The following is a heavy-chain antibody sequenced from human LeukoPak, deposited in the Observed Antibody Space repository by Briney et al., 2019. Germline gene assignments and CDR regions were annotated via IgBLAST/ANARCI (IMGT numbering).Heavy chain of an antibody. CDR3: ARFGYNYRGDY. D-gene: IGHD5-24*01. V-gene: IGHV4-39*01. CDR1: GGSISSSSYY. J-gene: IGHJ4*02. Sequence: SETLSLTRTVSGGSISSSSYYWGWIRQPPGKGLEWIGSIYYSGSTYYNPSLKSRVTISVDTSKNQFSLKLSSVTAADTAVYYCARFGYNYRGDYWGQGTLVTVSS. CDR2: IYYSGST.